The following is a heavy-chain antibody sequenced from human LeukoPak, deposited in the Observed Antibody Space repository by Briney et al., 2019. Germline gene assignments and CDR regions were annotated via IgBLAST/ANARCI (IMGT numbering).Heavy chain of an antibody. CDR1: GGSISSYY. D-gene: IGHD3-22*01. CDR3: ARVAYDTEMDYYYGMDV. CDR2: IYYSGST. Sequence: SETLSLTCTVSGGSISSYYWSWIRQPPGKGLEWIGYIYYSGSTSYNPSLKSRVTISVDTSKNQFSLKLSSVTAADTAVYYCARVAYDTEMDYYYGMDVWGQGTTVTVSS. J-gene: IGHJ6*02. V-gene: IGHV4-59*01.